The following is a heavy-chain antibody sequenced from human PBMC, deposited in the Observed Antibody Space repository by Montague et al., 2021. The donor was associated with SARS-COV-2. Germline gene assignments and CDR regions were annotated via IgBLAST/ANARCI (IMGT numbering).Heavy chain of an antibody. V-gene: IGHV3-7*01. CDR3: ARDHYGSEDY. CDR2: VEQDGSES. J-gene: IGHJ4*02. Sequence: YLRLSCAASGFRFSSRGMSWVRQVPGKGLEWVATVEQDGSESHYVDSVKGRFTISRDNAKSSAYLQMSSLRVEDTAVYFCARDHYGSEDYWGQGILVTVSS. D-gene: IGHD3-10*01. CDR1: GFRFSSRG.